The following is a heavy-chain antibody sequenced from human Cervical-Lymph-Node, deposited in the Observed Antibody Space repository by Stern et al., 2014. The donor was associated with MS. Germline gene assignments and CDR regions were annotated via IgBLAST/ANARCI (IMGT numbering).Heavy chain of an antibody. CDR2: VNPDSGTT. D-gene: IGHD1-14*01. CDR1: GYRFTTYD. V-gene: IGHV1-8*01. Sequence: VQLVQSGAEEKKPGASGKVTCKTSGYRFTTYDFNWVRQAPGQGLEWMGWVNPDSGTTGYAPKFQDRLTLTTTTSSKTTSMELRGLRPDDTAVYFCARGGRGAFDVWGQGTVITVSS. CDR3: ARGGRGAFDV. J-gene: IGHJ3*01.